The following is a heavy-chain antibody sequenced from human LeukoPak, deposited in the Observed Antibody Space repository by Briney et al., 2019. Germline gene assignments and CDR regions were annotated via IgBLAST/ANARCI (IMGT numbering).Heavy chain of an antibody. D-gene: IGHD3-10*01. CDR3: ARGIDGSGSSVAFDI. CDR1: GYSFTTNW. Sequence: GESLKISCKGSGYSFTTNWIGWVRQMSGKGLEWMGIVYPGDSNTRYSPSFQGQVTISADKSISTAYLQWSSLKASDTAMYYCARGIDGSGSSVAFDIWGQGTMVTVSS. CDR2: VYPGDSNT. V-gene: IGHV5-51*01. J-gene: IGHJ3*02.